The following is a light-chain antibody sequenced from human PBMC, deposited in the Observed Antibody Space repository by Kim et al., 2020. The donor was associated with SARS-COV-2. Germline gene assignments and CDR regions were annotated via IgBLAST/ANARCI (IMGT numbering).Light chain of an antibody. Sequence: LSPGERATLSCRASQSVSSSYLAWYQQKPGQAPRLLIYGASSRATGIPDGFSGSGSGTDFTLTISRLEPEDFAVYYCQQYGSSPYTFGQGTKLEI. V-gene: IGKV3-20*01. CDR3: QQYGSSPYT. CDR2: GAS. CDR1: QSVSSSY. J-gene: IGKJ2*01.